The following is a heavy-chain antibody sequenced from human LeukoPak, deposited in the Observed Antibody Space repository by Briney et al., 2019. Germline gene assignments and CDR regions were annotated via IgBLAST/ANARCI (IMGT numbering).Heavy chain of an antibody. Sequence: PVGSLRLSCAASGFTFSSYGMHWVRQAPGKGLEWVAVIWYDGSNKYYADSVEGRFTISRDNSKNTLYLQMNSLRAEDTAVYYCAREITIFGVVNNFDYWGQGTLVTVSS. CDR1: GFTFSSYG. J-gene: IGHJ4*02. D-gene: IGHD3-3*01. CDR2: IWYDGSNK. V-gene: IGHV3-33*01. CDR3: AREITIFGVVNNFDY.